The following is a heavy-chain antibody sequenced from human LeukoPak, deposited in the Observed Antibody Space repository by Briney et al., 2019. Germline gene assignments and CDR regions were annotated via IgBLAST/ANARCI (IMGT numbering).Heavy chain of an antibody. CDR2: MNPNSGDT. D-gene: IGHD2-15*01. Sequence: ASVKVSCKASGYTFTSYDINWVRQAIGQGFEWMGWMNPNSGDTSYAQKFQGRVTITRNTSISTAYMELSSLRSEDTAVYYCARGKFYCSGGSCKKTYYYYYMDVWGKGTTVTVSS. J-gene: IGHJ6*03. V-gene: IGHV1-8*01. CDR1: GYTFTSYD. CDR3: ARGKFYCSGGSCKKTYYYYYMDV.